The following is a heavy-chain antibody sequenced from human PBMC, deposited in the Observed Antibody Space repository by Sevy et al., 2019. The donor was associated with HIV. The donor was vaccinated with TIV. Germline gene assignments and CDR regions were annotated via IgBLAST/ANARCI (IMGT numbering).Heavy chain of an antibody. CDR2: MSPNNGNT. D-gene: IGHD3-16*01. Sequence: ASVKVSCKASGYSFTSYDVNWVRQATAQGLEWMGRMSPNNGNTDYSQKFQGRVTFTRDTSVGTAYMELTNLTSEDTAVYFCARGKNDYVWDSRGKWFDPWGQGSLVTVSS. J-gene: IGHJ5*02. CDR3: ARGKNDYVWDSRGKWFDP. V-gene: IGHV1-8*03. CDR1: GYSFTSYD.